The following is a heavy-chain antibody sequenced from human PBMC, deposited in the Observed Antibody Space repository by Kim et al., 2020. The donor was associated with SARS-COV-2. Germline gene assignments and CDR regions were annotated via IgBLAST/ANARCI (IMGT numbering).Heavy chain of an antibody. V-gene: IGHV4-39*07. D-gene: IGHD3-3*01. CDR3: ARVKGSGVVIHYYYYMDV. J-gene: IGHJ6*03. Sequence: SRVTISVDTSKNQFSLKLSSVTAADTAVYYCARVKGSGVVIHYYYYMDVWGKGTTVTVSS.